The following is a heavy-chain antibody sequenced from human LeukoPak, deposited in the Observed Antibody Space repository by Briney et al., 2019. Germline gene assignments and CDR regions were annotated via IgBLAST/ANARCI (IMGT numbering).Heavy chain of an antibody. Sequence: PSETLSLTCTVSGYSISSGYYWGWIRQPPGKGLEWIGSIYYSGSTYYNPSLKSRVTISVDTSKNQFSLKLSSVTAADTAVYYCARGRDGYNIDYWGQGTLVTVSS. J-gene: IGHJ4*02. V-gene: IGHV4-38-2*02. CDR2: IYYSGST. CDR1: GYSISSGYY. D-gene: IGHD5-24*01. CDR3: ARGRDGYNIDY.